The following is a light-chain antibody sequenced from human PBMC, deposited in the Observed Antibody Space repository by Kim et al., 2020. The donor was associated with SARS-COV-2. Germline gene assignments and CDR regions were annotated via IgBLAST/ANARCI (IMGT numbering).Light chain of an antibody. V-gene: IGKV1-33*01. CDR1: QDISNY. CDR3: QHYDNLPLT. Sequence: DIQMTQSPSSLSASVGDRVTITCQASQDISNYLNWYQQKPGQAPKLLIYDASTLETGVPSRFSGSGSGTDFTFTISSLQPEDIATYYCQHYDNLPLTFGGGTKVDIK. CDR2: DAS. J-gene: IGKJ4*01.